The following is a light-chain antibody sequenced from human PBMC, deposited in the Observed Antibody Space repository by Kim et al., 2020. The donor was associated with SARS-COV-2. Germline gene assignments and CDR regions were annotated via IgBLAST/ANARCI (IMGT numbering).Light chain of an antibody. CDR2: VNSDGSH. CDR3: QTWGPGIRV. J-gene: IGLJ3*02. V-gene: IGLV4-69*01. Sequence: QPVLTQSPSASASLGASVKLTCTLSNGHYNYAIAWHQQQPGKGPRYLMKVNSDGSHSKGDGIPDRFSGSSSGAERYLTLSSLQSDDEADYYCQTWGPGIRVFGGGTQVTVL. CDR1: NGHYNYA.